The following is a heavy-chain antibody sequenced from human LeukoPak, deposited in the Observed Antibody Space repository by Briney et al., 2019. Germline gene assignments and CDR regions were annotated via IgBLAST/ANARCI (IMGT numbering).Heavy chain of an antibody. CDR1: GYTFTGYY. J-gene: IGHJ4*02. Sequence: GASVKVSCKASGYTFTGYYMQWVRQAPGQGLEWMGWINPDSGDTNYAQKFQGRVTMARDTSISTAYMELSRLRSDDTAVYYCATAPRSLEPIGTYYWGQGTLVTVSS. D-gene: IGHD1-1*01. CDR3: ATAPRSLEPIGTYY. CDR2: INPDSGDT. V-gene: IGHV1-2*02.